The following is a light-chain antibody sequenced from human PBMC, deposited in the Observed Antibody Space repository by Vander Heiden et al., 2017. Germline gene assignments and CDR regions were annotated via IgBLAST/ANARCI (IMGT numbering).Light chain of an antibody. CDR3: SSYRSISTPYV. J-gene: IGLJ1*01. CDR1: TSDIGGYNY. V-gene: IGLV2-14*03. CDR2: DVS. Sequence: SALTQPASLSVSPGQSTTISCTATTSDIGGYNYVSWYQQHPGKAPKLMIYDVSNRPSGVSERVSGSKSGNTASLTITGLQAEDEADYYCSSYRSISTPYVFGTGTKVTVL.